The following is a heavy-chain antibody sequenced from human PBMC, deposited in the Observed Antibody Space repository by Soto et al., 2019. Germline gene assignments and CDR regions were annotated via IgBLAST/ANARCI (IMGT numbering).Heavy chain of an antibody. V-gene: IGHV4-59*01. Sequence: SETVSLTCTFSWGSIISSYWSWIRQPPGKGLEWLGYIYYSGSTNYNPSLKRRVTISVDTSKNQFSLKLSSETAAPTAMSYRARLYSSCWYEGDYFENW. CDR3: ARLYSSCWYEGDYFEN. CDR1: WGSIISSY. CDR2: IYYSGST. J-gene: IGHJ4*01. D-gene: IGHD6-19*01.